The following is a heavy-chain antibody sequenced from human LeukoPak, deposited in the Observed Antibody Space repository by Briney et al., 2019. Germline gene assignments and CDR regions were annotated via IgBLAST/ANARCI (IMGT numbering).Heavy chain of an antibody. D-gene: IGHD3-22*01. J-gene: IGHJ6*02. V-gene: IGHV1-2*02. CDR3: ARNTGTYDSSGYYYYYYGMDV. Sequence: ASVKVSCKASGYTFTGYYMHWVRQAPGQGLEWMGWINPNNGCTNYAQKFQGRVTMTRDTSISTAYLELSRLRSDDTAVYYCARNTGTYDSSGYYYYYYGMDVWGQGTTVTVSS. CDR1: GYTFTGYY. CDR2: INPNNGCT.